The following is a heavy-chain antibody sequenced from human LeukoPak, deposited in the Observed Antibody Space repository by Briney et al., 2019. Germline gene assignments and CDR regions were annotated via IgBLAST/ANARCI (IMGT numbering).Heavy chain of an antibody. CDR3: ARGYKTTPFDY. V-gene: IGHV1-69*04. Sequence: GASVKVSCKASGGTFSSYAISWVRQAPGQGLGWMGRIIPILGIANYAQKFQSRVTITADKSTSTAYMELSSLRSEDTAVYYCARGYKTTPFDYWGQGTLVTVSS. J-gene: IGHJ4*02. CDR2: IIPILGIA. CDR1: GGTFSSYA. D-gene: IGHD1-14*01.